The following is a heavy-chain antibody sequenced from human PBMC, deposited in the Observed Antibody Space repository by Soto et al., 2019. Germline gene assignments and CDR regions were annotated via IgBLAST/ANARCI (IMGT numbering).Heavy chain of an antibody. Sequence: EVQLVESGGGLVQPGGPLGLSCAASGLTFSSYSMNWFPQPPGRGLGGVSYISSSSSTIYYADSVKGRFTISRDNAKNSLYLQMNSLRGEDTAVYYCARDPGHHYYYYGMDVWGQGTTVTVSS. CDR3: ARDPGHHYYYYGMDV. V-gene: IGHV3-48*01. CDR1: GLTFSSYS. J-gene: IGHJ6*02. D-gene: IGHD7-27*01. CDR2: ISSSSSTI.